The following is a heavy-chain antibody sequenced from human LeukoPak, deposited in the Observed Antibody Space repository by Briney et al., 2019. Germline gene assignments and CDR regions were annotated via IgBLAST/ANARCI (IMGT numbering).Heavy chain of an antibody. V-gene: IGHV4-39*07. J-gene: IGHJ4*02. CDR2: IYYSGST. CDR3: ARTSASMVRGVTQYYFDY. Sequence: SETLSLTCTVSGGSISSSSYYWGWIRQPPGKGLEWIGSIYYSGSTYYNPSLKSRVTISVDTSKNQFSLKLSSVTAADTAVYYCARTSASMVRGVTQYYFDYWGQGTLVTVSS. CDR1: GGSISSSSYY. D-gene: IGHD3-10*01.